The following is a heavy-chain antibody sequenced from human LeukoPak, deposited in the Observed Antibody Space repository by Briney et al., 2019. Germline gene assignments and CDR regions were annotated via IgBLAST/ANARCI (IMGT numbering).Heavy chain of an antibody. V-gene: IGHV1-2*02. J-gene: IGHJ4*02. CDR1: GYTFTGYY. D-gene: IGHD5-12*01. CDR3: ATSGYSDSGYFDC. Sequence: GASVKVSCKASGYTFTGYYMHWVRQAPGQGLEWMGWINPNSGGTNYAQKFQGRVTMTRDTSISTAYMELNRLRSDDTAVYYWATSGYSDSGYFDCWGQGTLVTVSS. CDR2: INPNSGGT.